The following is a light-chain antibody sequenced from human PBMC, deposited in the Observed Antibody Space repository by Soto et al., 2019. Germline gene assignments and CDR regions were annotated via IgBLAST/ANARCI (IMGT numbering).Light chain of an antibody. J-gene: IGKJ2*01. CDR1: QSVSSN. Sequence: EIVMTQSPATLSVSPGERVTFSCRASQSVSSNLAWYQQKPGQAPRLLIYGASTRATDIPARFSGSGSGTEFTLIISTLQSEDFAVYYCQQYNNWPPYTFGQGTKLDIK. V-gene: IGKV3-15*01. CDR3: QQYNNWPPYT. CDR2: GAS.